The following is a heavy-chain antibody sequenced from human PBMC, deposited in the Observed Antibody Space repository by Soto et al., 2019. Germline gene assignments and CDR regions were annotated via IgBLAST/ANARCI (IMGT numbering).Heavy chain of an antibody. CDR3: AHRTTTVTWWFDP. CDR1: GFPLTTSGAG. V-gene: IGHV2-5*01. D-gene: IGHD4-17*01. J-gene: IGHJ5*02. Sequence: QITLKESGPTLVKPTQTLTLTCTFSGFPLTTSGAGVAWIRQPPGKALEWLALIYWDDKRYSPSLKSRLTITKDTSKNQVVLTMTNMDPADTATYFCAHRTTTVTWWFDPWRQGTLVTVSS. CDR2: IYWDDK.